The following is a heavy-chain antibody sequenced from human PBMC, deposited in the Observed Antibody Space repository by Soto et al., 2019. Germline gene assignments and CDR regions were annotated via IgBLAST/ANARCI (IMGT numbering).Heavy chain of an antibody. CDR2: TSPSGSIT. CDR3: ASPIGGSYNAFDI. V-gene: IGHV1-46*01. CDR1: GYTFISYY. J-gene: IGHJ3*02. D-gene: IGHD1-26*01. Sequence: ASVKVSCKASGYTFISYYIHWVRQAPGQGLQWMGITSPSGSITTYAQKFQGRVTMTRDTSTSTVYMELSSLTSDDTAVYYCASPIGGSYNAFDIWGQGTMVTGSS.